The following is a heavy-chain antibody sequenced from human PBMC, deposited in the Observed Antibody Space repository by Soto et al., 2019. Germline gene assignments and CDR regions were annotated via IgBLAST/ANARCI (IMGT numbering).Heavy chain of an antibody. CDR2: INHSGST. CDR1: GGSFSGYY. D-gene: IGHD5-18*01. CDR3: ARGGRPRYSSHIAY. Sequence: QVQLQQWGAGLLKPSETLSLTCAVYGGSFSGYYWSWIRQPPGKGLEWIGEINHSGSTNYNPSLKSRVTISVDTSKNQFSLKLSSVTAADTAVYYCARGGRPRYSSHIAYWGQGTLVTVSS. J-gene: IGHJ4*02. V-gene: IGHV4-34*01.